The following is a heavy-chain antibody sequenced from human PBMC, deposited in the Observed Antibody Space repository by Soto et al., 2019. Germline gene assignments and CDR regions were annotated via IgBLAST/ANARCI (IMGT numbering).Heavy chain of an antibody. CDR3: ALERDGYNSYYYCGMDV. CDR1: GFSLSTSGVG. Sequence: SGPTLVNPTQTLTLTCTFSGFSLSTSGVGVGWIRQPPGKALEWLALIYWDDDKRYSPSLKSRLTITKDTSKNQVVLTMTNMDPVDTATYYCALERDGYNSYYYCGMDVWGQGTTVTVSS. CDR2: IYWDDDK. J-gene: IGHJ6*02. V-gene: IGHV2-5*02. D-gene: IGHD5-12*01.